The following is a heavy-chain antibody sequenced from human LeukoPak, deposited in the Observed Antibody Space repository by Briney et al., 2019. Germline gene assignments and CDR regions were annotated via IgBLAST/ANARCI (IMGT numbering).Heavy chain of an antibody. D-gene: IGHD2/OR15-2a*01. J-gene: IGHJ6*01. CDR1: GGTFSSYA. CDR3: ARLIGRDYYYYYGMDV. Sequence: SVKVSCKASGGTFSSYAISWVRQAPGQGLEWMGGIIPIFGTANYAQKFQGRVTITADESTSTAYMELSSLRSEDTAVYYCARLIGRDYYYYYGMDVWGXGTTVTVSS. V-gene: IGHV1-69*13. CDR2: IIPIFGTA.